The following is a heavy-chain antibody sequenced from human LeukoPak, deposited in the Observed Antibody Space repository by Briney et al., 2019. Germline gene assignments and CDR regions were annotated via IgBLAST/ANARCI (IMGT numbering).Heavy chain of an antibody. V-gene: IGHV1-18*01. CDR3: ARERVGDCSSPSCYGRFDY. J-gene: IGHJ4*02. D-gene: IGHD2-2*01. CDR1: GYTFTSYG. Sequence: ASVKVSCKASGYTFTSYGISWVRQAPGQGLEWIGWISAYNGNTNYAQKLQGRVTMTTDTSTSTAYMELRSLRSDDTAVYYCARERVGDCSSPSCYGRFDYWGQGTLVTVSS. CDR2: ISAYNGNT.